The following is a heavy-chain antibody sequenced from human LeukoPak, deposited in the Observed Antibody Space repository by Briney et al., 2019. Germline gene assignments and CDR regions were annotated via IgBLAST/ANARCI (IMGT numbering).Heavy chain of an antibody. CDR1: GGTFSSYA. Sequence: GASVKVSCKASGGTFSSYALSWVRQAPGQGLEWMGGIIPIFGTANYAQKFQGRVTITADESTSTAYMELSSLRSEDTAVYYCARDLGPAAPPYYYYYGMDVWGQGTTVTVSS. J-gene: IGHJ6*02. CDR2: IIPIFGTA. CDR3: ARDLGPAAPPYYYYYGMDV. D-gene: IGHD2-2*01. V-gene: IGHV1-69*13.